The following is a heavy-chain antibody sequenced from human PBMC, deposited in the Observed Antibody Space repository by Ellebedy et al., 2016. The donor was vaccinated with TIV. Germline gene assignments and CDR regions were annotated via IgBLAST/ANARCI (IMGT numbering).Heavy chain of an antibody. CDR3: ARFTTVTTDDDY. Sequence: GGSLRLXXAASGFTFSSYGMHWVRQAPGKGLEWVAVIWYDGSNKYYADSVKGRFTISRDNSKNTLYLQMNSLRAEDTAVYYCARFTTVTTDDDYWGQGTLVTVSS. J-gene: IGHJ4*02. V-gene: IGHV3-33*01. CDR2: IWYDGSNK. D-gene: IGHD4-17*01. CDR1: GFTFSSYG.